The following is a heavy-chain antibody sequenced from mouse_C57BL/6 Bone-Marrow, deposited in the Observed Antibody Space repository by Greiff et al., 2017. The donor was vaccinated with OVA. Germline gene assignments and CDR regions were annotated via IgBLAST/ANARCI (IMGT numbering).Heavy chain of an antibody. CDR1: GYTFTDYN. J-gene: IGHJ4*01. Sequence: EVQLQQSGPELVKPGASVKIPCKASGYTFTDYNMDWVKQSHGKSLEWIGDINPNNGGTIYNQKFKGKATLTVDKSSSTAYMVLRSLTSEDTAVYYCARRINELRGDAMDYWGQGTSVTVSS. CDR3: ARRINELRGDAMDY. CDR2: INPNNGGT. D-gene: IGHD1-1*01. V-gene: IGHV1-18*01.